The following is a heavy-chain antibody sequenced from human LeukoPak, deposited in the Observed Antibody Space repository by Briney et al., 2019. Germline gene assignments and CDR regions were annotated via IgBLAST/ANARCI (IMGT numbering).Heavy chain of an antibody. CDR1: GVSISTYY. V-gene: IGHV4-59*01. D-gene: IGHD2-2*02. CDR2: IYCSGNT. J-gene: IGHJ4*02. CDR3: ARAYTSWSFDY. Sequence: SETLSLTCTVSGVSISTYYWSWIRQPPGKGLEWIGYIYCSGNTNYNPSLKSRVTISVDTSKNQFSLKLSSVTAADTAVYYCARAYTSWSFDYWGQGTLVTVSS.